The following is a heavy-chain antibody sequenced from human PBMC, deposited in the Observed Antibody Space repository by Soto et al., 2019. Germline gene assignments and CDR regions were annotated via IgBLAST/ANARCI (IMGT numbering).Heavy chain of an antibody. Sequence: XSVKVPCNASGYPFTGYYRHWVRQAPGQGLEWMGWINPNSGGTNYAQKFQGWVTMTRDTSISTAYMELSRLRSDDTAVYYCARDSNEGMDVWGQGTTVTVSS. J-gene: IGHJ6*02. CDR1: GYPFTGYY. V-gene: IGHV1-2*04. CDR3: ARDSNEGMDV. CDR2: INPNSGGT.